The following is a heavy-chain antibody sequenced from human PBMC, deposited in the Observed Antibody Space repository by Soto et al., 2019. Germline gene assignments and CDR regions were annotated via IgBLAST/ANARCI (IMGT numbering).Heavy chain of an antibody. J-gene: IGHJ4*02. D-gene: IGHD3-10*01. Sequence: QVQLQKSGPGRLNPSQTLSLPAPVSVAWITGVGYYWSWIPHHPGKGLEWIGSIYYRGNTYYNPSLRSRGTISLDPSQYQFSLRLSSVTAADTAIYYCARGGSGTYHVWGQGILVAVSS. CDR2: IYYRGNT. CDR3: ARGGSGTYHV. V-gene: IGHV4-31*03. CDR1: VAWITGVGYY.